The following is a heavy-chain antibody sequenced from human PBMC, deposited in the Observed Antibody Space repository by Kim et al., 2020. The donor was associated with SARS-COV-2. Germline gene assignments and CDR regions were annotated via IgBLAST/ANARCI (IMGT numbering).Heavy chain of an antibody. V-gene: IGHV4-39*01. CDR3: ARLRNYGDY. J-gene: IGHJ4*02. CDR2: SGST. D-gene: IGHD4-17*01. Sequence: SGSTYYNPSLKSRVTISVDTSKNQFSLKLSSVTAADTAVYYCARLRNYGDYWGQGTLVTVSS.